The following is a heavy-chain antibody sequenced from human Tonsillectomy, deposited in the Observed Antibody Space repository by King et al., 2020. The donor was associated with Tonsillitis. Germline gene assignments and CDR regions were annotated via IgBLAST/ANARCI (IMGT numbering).Heavy chain of an antibody. CDR2: ISGSGGST. D-gene: IGHD3-22*01. CDR1: GFTFSSYA. J-gene: IGHJ3*02. CDR3: AKERPYYYDSSGYYPDAFDI. V-gene: IGHV3-23*04. Sequence: VQLVESGGGLVQPGGSLRLSCAASGFTFSSYAMSWVRQAPGKGLEWVSAISGSGGSTYYADSVKGRFTISRDNSKNTLYLQMNSLRAEDTAVYYCAKERPYYYDSSGYYPDAFDIWGQGTMGTVSS.